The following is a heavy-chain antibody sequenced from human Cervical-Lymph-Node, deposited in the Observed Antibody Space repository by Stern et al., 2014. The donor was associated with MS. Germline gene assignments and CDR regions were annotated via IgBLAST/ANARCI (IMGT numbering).Heavy chain of an antibody. CDR1: GGSIRTFS. Sequence: QVQLQESGPGLVKPSETLSLTCTVSGGSIRTFSWSWIRQPPGRGLEWICCVYYNGSTTHNPSLKSRVPMSVDTSKSQLSLRLHSVTAADTAVYYCARHSVGVKDFDSWGQGTLVTVSS. V-gene: IGHV4-59*01. CDR2: VYYNGST. CDR3: ARHSVGVKDFDS. D-gene: IGHD4-23*01. J-gene: IGHJ4*02.